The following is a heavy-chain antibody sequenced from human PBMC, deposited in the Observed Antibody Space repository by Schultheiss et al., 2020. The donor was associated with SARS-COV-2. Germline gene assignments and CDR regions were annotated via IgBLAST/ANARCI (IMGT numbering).Heavy chain of an antibody. CDR2: ISYDGSNK. D-gene: IGHD5-18*01. CDR1: GFTFSSYA. J-gene: IGHJ6*03. V-gene: IGHV3-30*04. Sequence: GGSLRLSCAASGFTFSSYAMSWVRQAPGKGLEWVAVISYDGSNKYYADSVKGRFTISRDNAKNSLYLQMNSLRDEDTAVYYCARSGYSYGPDTQDYYYYYMDVWGKGTTVTVSS. CDR3: ARSGYSYGPDTQDYYYYYMDV.